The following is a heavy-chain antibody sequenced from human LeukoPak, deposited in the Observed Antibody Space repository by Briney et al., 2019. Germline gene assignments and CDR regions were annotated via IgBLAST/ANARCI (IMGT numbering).Heavy chain of an antibody. CDR2: IYSGGST. CDR1: GFTVSSNY. D-gene: IGHD5-18*01. Sequence: PGGSLRLSCAASGFTVSSNYMSWVRQAPGKGLEWVSVIYSGGSTYYADSVRGRFTISRDNSKNTLYLQMNSLRAEDTAVYYCARGLYSYGHWTYYYCGMDVWGQGTTVTVSS. V-gene: IGHV3-53*01. CDR3: ARGLYSYGHWTYYYCGMDV. J-gene: IGHJ6*02.